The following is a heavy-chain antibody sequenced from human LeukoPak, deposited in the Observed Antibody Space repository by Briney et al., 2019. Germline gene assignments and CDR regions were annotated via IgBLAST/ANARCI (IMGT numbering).Heavy chain of an antibody. CDR3: ARAFTIFGAGGFDV. CDR1: GDSINNYN. J-gene: IGHJ3*01. CDR2: IYVTGNT. D-gene: IGHD3-3*01. Sequence: SETLSLTCTIPGDSINNYNWNCIRQPPGKGLEWICRIYVTGNTNYNPSLKSRVAMSVDTSKNHFSLRLTSVTAADTAVYYCARAFTIFGAGGFDVWGQGTFVTVSS. V-gene: IGHV4-4*07.